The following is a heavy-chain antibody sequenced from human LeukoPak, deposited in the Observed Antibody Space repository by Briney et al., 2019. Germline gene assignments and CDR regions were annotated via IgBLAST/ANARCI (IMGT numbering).Heavy chain of an antibody. CDR2: IIPIFGTA. J-gene: IGHJ6*03. CDR1: GGTFSSYA. D-gene: IGHD3-10*01. Sequence: SVKVSCKASGGTFSSYAISWVRQAPGQGLEWMGGIIPIFGTANYAQKFQGRVTITADESTSTAYMELSSLRSEDTAVYYCARVPPEAYYYYYMDVWGKGTTVTVSS. CDR3: ARVPPEAYYYYYMDV. V-gene: IGHV1-69*13.